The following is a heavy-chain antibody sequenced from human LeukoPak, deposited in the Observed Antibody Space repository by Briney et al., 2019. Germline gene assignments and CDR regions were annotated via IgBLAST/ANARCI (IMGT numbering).Heavy chain of an antibody. CDR1: GGSIRSSYYY. CDR3: ASLPRGGWYPKYFQH. CDR2: IYDSGST. D-gene: IGHD6-19*01. J-gene: IGHJ1*01. V-gene: IGHV4-39*07. Sequence: SETLSLTCTVSGGSIRSSYYYWGWIRQPPGKGLEWIGSIYDSGSTYYNPSLKSRVTISVDTSKNQFSLKLSSVTAADTAVYYCASLPRGGWYPKYFQHWGQGTLVTVSS.